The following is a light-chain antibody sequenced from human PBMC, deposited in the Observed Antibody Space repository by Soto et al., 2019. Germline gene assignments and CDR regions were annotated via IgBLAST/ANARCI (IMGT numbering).Light chain of an antibody. V-gene: IGKV3-20*01. CDR3: QQYGSSPWT. J-gene: IGKJ1*01. CDR2: GAS. Sequence: EIVLTQSPGTLSLSPGERATLSCRASQSVISSYLAWYQQKPGQAPRLLIYGASSRATGIPDRFSGGGSGTDFTLTISRLEPEDVAVYYCQQYGSSPWTFGQGTKVEI. CDR1: QSVISSY.